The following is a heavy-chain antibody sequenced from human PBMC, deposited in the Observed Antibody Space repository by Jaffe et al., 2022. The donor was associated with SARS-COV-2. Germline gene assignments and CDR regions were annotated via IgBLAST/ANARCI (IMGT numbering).Heavy chain of an antibody. CDR3: ARSYIRVSGSYSPFDY. D-gene: IGHD3-10*01. CDR1: GYTFTSYY. V-gene: IGHV1-46*01. J-gene: IGHJ4*02. CDR2: INPSGGST. Sequence: QVQLVQSGAEVKKPGASVKVSCKASGYTFTSYYMHWVRQAPGQGLEWMGIINPSGGSTSYAQKFQGRVTMTRDTSTSTVYMELSSLRSEDTAVYYCARSYIRVSGSYSPFDYWGQGTLVTVSS.